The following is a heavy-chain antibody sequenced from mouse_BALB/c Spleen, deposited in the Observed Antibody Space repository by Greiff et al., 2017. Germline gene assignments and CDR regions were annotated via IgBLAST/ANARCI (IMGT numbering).Heavy chain of an antibody. CDR2: IWRGGST. CDR3: AKNGYGLDY. J-gene: IGHJ2*01. D-gene: IGHD1-2*01. Sequence: QVQLQQSGPSLVQPSQSLSITCTVSGFSLTSYGVHWVRQSPGKGLEWLGVIWRGGSTDYNAAFISRLSITKDNSKSQVFFKMNSLQADDTAIYYCAKNGYGLDYWGQGTTLTVSS. V-gene: IGHV2-5-1*01. CDR1: GFSLTSYG.